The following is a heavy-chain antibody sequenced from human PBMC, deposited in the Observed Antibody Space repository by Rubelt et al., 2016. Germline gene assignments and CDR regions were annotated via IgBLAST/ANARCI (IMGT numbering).Heavy chain of an antibody. V-gene: IGHV4-61*01. J-gene: IGHJ6*02. D-gene: IGHD3-9*01. Sequence: QVQLQESGPGLVKPSETLSLTCTVSGDSISSASSYWSWIRQSPGKGLEWIGYIYYSGRTHYKPSLQSRVTISIDTSKNPFSLKLSSVTAADTAVYYCARTDDILTSDVWGQGTTVTVSS. CDR2: IYYSGRT. CDR1: GDSISSASSY. CDR3: ARTDDILTSDV.